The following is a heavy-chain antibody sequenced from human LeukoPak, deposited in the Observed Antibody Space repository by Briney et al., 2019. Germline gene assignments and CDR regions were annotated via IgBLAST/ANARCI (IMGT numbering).Heavy chain of an antibody. CDR3: ARDPDSSGPSGGY. CDR1: GGTFSSYA. CDR2: IIPIFGTA. J-gene: IGHJ4*02. D-gene: IGHD6-19*01. V-gene: IGHV1-69*13. Sequence: ASVKASCKASGGTFSSYAISWVRQAPGQGLEWMGGIIPIFGTANYAQKFQGRVTITADESTSTAYMELSSLRSEDTAVYYCARDPDSSGPSGGYWGQGTLVTVSS.